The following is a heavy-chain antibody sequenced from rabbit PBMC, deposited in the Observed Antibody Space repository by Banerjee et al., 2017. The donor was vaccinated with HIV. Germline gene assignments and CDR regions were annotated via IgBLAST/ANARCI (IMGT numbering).Heavy chain of an antibody. CDR1: GFSFSNSYY. D-gene: IGHD7-1*01. Sequence: QEQLVESGGGLVQPEGSLTLTCTASGFSFSNSYYMCWVRQAPGKGLEWIGCIYTGSGGNTWYASWAKGRFTISKTSSTTVTLQMTSLTGADTATYFCARNLYGGWSNPGYAGFNFWGPGTLVTVS. V-gene: IGHV1S45*01. CDR3: ARNLYGGWSNPGYAGFNF. CDR2: IYTGSGGNT. J-gene: IGHJ4*01.